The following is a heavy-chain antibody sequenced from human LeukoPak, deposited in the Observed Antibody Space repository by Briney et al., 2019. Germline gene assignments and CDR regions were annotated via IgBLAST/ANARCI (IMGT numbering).Heavy chain of an antibody. CDR1: GGSFSGYF. CDR2: LTESGRT. CDR3: ARWSPRGCDSSTCFDY. J-gene: IGHJ4*02. V-gene: IGHV4-34*01. D-gene: IGHD3-22*01. Sequence: PSETLSLTCAVYGGSFSGYFWSWIRQPPGKGLEWIGELTESGRTSYNPSLKSRVTISADTSKNQFSLKLTSVTAADTAVYYCARWSPRGCDSSTCFDYWGQGTVVTVSS.